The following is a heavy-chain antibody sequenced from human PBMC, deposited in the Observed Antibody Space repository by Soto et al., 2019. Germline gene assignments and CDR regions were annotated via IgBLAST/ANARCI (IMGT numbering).Heavy chain of an antibody. V-gene: IGHV1-18*01. CDR1: GYTFSRYG. Sequence: VASVKVSCKASGYTFSRYGIMWVRQAPGQGLEWMGWISAYNGNTNSAEKLRGRLTMTTDASTTTAYMELRSLRSDDTAIYYCARDQGFRVVINSNWFDPWGQGTLVTSPQ. CDR3: ARDQGFRVVINSNWFDP. J-gene: IGHJ5*02. CDR2: ISAYNGNT. D-gene: IGHD2-21*01.